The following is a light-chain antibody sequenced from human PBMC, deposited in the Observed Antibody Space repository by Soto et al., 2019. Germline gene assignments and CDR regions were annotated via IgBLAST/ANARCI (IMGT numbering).Light chain of an antibody. CDR2: NVS. V-gene: IGLV2-14*03. CDR3: SSDTSTSTPV. J-gene: IGLJ2*01. CDR1: SSDVGGYNY. Sequence: QSVLTQPASVSGSPGQSINISCTGTSSDVGGYNYVSWYQHHPGKAPKLIMYNVSNRPSGVSNRFSGSKSGNTAPLTTSGLQADDEADYYCSSDTSTSTPVFGGGTKLTVL.